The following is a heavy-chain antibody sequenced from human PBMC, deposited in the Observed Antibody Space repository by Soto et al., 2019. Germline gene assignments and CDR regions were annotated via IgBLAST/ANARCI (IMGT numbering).Heavy chain of an antibody. J-gene: IGHJ4*02. D-gene: IGHD6-13*01. CDR2: IYYSGST. Sequence: SXTLSLTCTVSGGSISSYYWSWIRQPPGKGLEWIGYIYYSGSTNYNPSLKSRVTISVDTSKNQFSLKLSSVTAADTAVYYCARGRLYSSSWHGSKNFDYWGQGTLVTVSS. CDR1: GGSISSYY. CDR3: ARGRLYSSSWHGSKNFDY. V-gene: IGHV4-59*01.